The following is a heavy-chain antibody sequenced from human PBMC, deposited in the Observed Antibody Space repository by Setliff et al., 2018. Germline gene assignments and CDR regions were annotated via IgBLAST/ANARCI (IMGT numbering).Heavy chain of an antibody. D-gene: IGHD3-22*01. V-gene: IGHV3-23*01. CDR3: PKGQGQYYDRSGYYSRVLKY. CDR2: ITFGSLSR. CDR1: GFTFNAYA. J-gene: IGHJ4*02. Sequence: SLRLSCAASGFTFNAYAMCWVRQALGKGLEWVSAITFGSLSRYYADSLKGRFTISSDNSKNTLFRQMNSLRTEDTAVYYCPKGQGQYYDRSGYYSRVLKYWGQGTLVTVS.